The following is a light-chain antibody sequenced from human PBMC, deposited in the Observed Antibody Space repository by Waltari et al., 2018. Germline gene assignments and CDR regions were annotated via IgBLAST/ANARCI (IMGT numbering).Light chain of an antibody. J-gene: IGLJ3*02. CDR1: SGSVSTTSY. V-gene: IGLV8-61*01. Sequence: QTVVTQEPSLSVSPGGTVTLTCAFSSGSVSTTSYATWYRQTPGQAPRTLLYKANTRSSGVPDRFSGSILGNKVALTITGAQADDESDYYCSLYMGSGIWVFGGGTKLTVL. CDR3: SLYMGSGIWV. CDR2: KAN.